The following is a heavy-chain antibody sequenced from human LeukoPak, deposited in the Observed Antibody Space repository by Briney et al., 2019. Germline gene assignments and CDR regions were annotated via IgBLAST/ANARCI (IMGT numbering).Heavy chain of an antibody. CDR3: ARDVVDYGDLYYFDY. CDR1: GLTFSDYY. V-gene: IGHV3-11*05. CDR2: ISSSSSYT. Sequence: PGGSLRLSCAASGLTFSDYYMSWIRQAPGKGLEWVSYISSSSSYTNYADSVKGRFTISRDNAKNSLYLQMNSLRAEDTAVYYCARDVVDYGDLYYFDYWGQGTLVTVSS. D-gene: IGHD4-17*01. J-gene: IGHJ4*02.